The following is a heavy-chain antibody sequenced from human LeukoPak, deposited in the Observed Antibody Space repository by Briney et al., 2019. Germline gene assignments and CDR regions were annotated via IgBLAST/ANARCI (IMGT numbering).Heavy chain of an antibody. J-gene: IGHJ6*03. CDR3: ARDADSSGWYEDRYFYYMDV. V-gene: IGHV1-2*06. CDR2: INPNSGGT. D-gene: IGHD6-19*01. CDR1: GYTFSDYY. Sequence: GASVKVSCKAFGYTFSDYYMHWVRQAPGQGLEWMGRINPNSGGTNYAQKFQGRVTMITDTSITTAYMELSRLRSGDTAGYYCARDADSSGWYEDRYFYYMDVWGKGTTVTVSS.